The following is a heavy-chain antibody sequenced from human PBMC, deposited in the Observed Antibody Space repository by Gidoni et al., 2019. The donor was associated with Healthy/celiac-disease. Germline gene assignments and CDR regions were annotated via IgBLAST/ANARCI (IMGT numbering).Heavy chain of an antibody. CDR1: GGSFSGYY. CDR3: ARGHGAAGYFDY. CDR2: INHSGST. Sequence: QVQLQQWGAGLLKPSETLSLPCAVYGGSFSGYYWSWIRQPPGKGLAWIGEINHSGSTNYNPSLKSRVAISVDTSKNQFSLKLSSVTAADTAVYYCARGHGAAGYFDYWGQGTLVTVSS. J-gene: IGHJ4*02. D-gene: IGHD6-13*01. V-gene: IGHV4-34*01.